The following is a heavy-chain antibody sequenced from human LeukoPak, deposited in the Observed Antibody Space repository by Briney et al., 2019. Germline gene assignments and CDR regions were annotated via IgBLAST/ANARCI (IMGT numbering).Heavy chain of an antibody. CDR2: IKQDESEK. CDR3: ARALDSSSSRYQAFEE. D-gene: IGHD2-2*01. J-gene: IGHJ4*02. V-gene: IGHV3-7*01. CDR1: GSTFSSYA. Sequence: GGSLRLSCAASGSTFSSYAMSWVRQAPGKGLEWVANIKQDESEKYYVDSVKGRFTISRDNAKSSLYLQMNSLRAEDTAVYYCARALDSSSSRYQAFEEWGQGTLVTVSS.